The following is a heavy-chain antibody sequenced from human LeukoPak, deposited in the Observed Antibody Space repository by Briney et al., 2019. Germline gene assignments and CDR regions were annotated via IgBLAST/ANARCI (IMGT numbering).Heavy chain of an antibody. D-gene: IGHD1-26*01. V-gene: IGHV2-5*02. CDR3: ARYSGSQDAFDI. CDR1: GFSLSTSGVG. J-gene: IGHJ3*02. CDR2: IYWDDDK. Sequence: ESGPTLVNPTQTLTLTCTFSGFSLSTSGVGVGWIRQPPGKALEWLALIYWDDDKRYSPSLKSRLTISKDTSKSQVVLTMTNMDPVDTATYYCARYSGSQDAFDIWGQGTMVTVSS.